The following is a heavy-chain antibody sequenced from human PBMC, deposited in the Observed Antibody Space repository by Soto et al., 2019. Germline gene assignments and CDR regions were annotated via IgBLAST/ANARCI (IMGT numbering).Heavy chain of an antibody. Sequence: KPSETLSLTCTVSGGSISSSSYYWGWIRQPPGKGLEWIGSIYYSGSTYYNPSLKSRVTISVDTSKNQFSLKLSSVTAADTAVYYCARHERQQLPRAGHYGMDVWGQGTTVTVSS. CDR1: GGSISSSSYY. D-gene: IGHD6-13*01. CDR2: IYYSGST. J-gene: IGHJ6*02. V-gene: IGHV4-39*01. CDR3: ARHERQQLPRAGHYGMDV.